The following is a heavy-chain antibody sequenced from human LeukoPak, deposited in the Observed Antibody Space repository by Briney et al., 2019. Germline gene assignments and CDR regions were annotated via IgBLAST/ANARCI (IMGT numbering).Heavy chain of an antibody. CDR2: ISEKSDGT. V-gene: IGHV3-23*01. CDR1: GFVFSNYF. CDR3: AKESNGAKRGFDS. Sequence: GGSLRLSCAASGFVFSNYFMSWVRQAPGKGLEWVAAISEKSDGTHYIDSVKGRFTISRDNSKNTVSLQMDRLRVEDTAIYYCAKESNGAKRGFDSWGQGTLVTVSS. J-gene: IGHJ4*02. D-gene: IGHD4-17*01.